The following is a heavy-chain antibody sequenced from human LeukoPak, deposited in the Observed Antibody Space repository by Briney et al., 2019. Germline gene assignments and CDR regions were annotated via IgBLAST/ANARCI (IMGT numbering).Heavy chain of an antibody. CDR1: GYTFTSYG. Sequence: ASVKVSCKASGYTFTSYGISWVRQAPGQGLEWMGWIGAYNGNTNYAQKLQGRVTMTTDTSTSTAYMELRSLRSDDTAVYYCARDLSRRFLTHMDVWGKGTTVTVSS. D-gene: IGHD3-3*01. J-gene: IGHJ6*03. CDR3: ARDLSRRFLTHMDV. V-gene: IGHV1-18*01. CDR2: IGAYNGNT.